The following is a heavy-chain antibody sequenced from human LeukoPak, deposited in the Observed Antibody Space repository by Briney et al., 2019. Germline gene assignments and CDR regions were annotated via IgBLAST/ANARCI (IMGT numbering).Heavy chain of an antibody. D-gene: IGHD5-18*01. Sequence: RGESLKISCKGSGYSFTSYWIGWVRQMPGKGLEWMGIIYPGDSDTRYSPSLQGQVTISADKSISTTYLQWSSLKASDTAMYYCARSGSVVEGYSHGFQHWGQGTLVTVSS. CDR2: IYPGDSDT. CDR3: ARSGSVVEGYSHGFQH. J-gene: IGHJ1*01. V-gene: IGHV5-51*01. CDR1: GYSFTSYW.